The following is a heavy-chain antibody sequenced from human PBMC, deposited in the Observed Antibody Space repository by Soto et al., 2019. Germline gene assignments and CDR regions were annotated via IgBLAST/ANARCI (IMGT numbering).Heavy chain of an antibody. D-gene: IGHD3-22*01. CDR3: TRFATYYDSSGFLY. V-gene: IGHV3-74*01. Sequence: GGSLRLSCAASGFTFSSNWMHWVRQAPGKGLVWVSRINSDGSSTDYADSVKGRFTISRDNAKNTLYLQMNSLTAEDTAVYYCTRFATYYDSSGFLYWGQGTLVTVS. J-gene: IGHJ4*02. CDR2: INSDGSST. CDR1: GFTFSSNW.